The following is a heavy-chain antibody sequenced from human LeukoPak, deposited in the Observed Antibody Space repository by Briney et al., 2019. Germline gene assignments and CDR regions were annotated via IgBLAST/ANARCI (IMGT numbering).Heavy chain of an antibody. CDR1: GGSISSSSYY. V-gene: IGHV4-39*01. Sequence: KTSETLSLTCTVSGGSISSSSYYWGWIRQPPGKGLEWIGSIYYSGSTYYNPSLKSRVTISVDTSKNQFSLKLSSVTAADTAVYYCARRNDGPFGGDYWGQGTLVTVSS. D-gene: IGHD1-1*01. CDR2: IYYSGST. CDR3: ARRNDGPFGGDY. J-gene: IGHJ4*02.